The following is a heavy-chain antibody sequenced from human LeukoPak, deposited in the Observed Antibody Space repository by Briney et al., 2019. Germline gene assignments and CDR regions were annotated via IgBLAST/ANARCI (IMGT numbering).Heavy chain of an antibody. V-gene: IGHV4-39*07. Sequence: KTSETLSLTCTVSGGSISSSSYYWGWIRQPPGKGLEWIGSIYYSGSTYYNPSLKSRVTISVDTSKNQFSLKLSSVTAADTAVYYCARPKGRKGYMDVWGKGTTVTISS. CDR1: GGSISSSSYY. J-gene: IGHJ6*03. CDR3: ARPKGRKGYMDV. CDR2: IYYSGST.